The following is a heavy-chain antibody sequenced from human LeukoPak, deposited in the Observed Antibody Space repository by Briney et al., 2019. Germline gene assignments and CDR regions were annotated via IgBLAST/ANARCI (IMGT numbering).Heavy chain of an antibody. D-gene: IGHD2-2*01. CDR2: ISAYNGNT. J-gene: IGHJ4*02. Sequence: ASVKVSCKASGYTFTSYGISWVRQAPGQGLEWMGWISAYNGNTNYAQKLQGRVTMTTDTSTSTAYMELRSLRSDDTAVYYCARDPAAPWGYCGSTSCLALDYWGQGTLVTVSS. CDR3: ARDPAAPWGYCGSTSCLALDY. V-gene: IGHV1-18*01. CDR1: GYTFTSYG.